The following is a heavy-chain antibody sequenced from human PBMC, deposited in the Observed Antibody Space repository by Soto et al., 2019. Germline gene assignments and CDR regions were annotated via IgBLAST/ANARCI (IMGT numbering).Heavy chain of an antibody. CDR1: GFTFSSYG. J-gene: IGHJ4*02. CDR3: ARDRWSAPDY. Sequence: QVQLVESGGGVVQPGRSLRLSCAASGFTFSSYGMHWGRQAPGKGLEWVAVIWYDGSNKYYADSVKGRFTISRDNSKNTPDLQMNSLGAEDTAVYYCARDRWSAPDYWGQGTLVTVSS. D-gene: IGHD2-15*01. V-gene: IGHV3-33*01. CDR2: IWYDGSNK.